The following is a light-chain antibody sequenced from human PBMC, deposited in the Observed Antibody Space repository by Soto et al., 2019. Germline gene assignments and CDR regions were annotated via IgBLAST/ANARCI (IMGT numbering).Light chain of an antibody. V-gene: IGLV1-44*01. CDR2: SND. J-gene: IGLJ1*01. CDR3: AAWDGSLNGYV. Sequence: QSVLTHPPSASGTPGQRVTISCSGSSSNIGSNTVNWYQQLPGTAPKLLIYSNDQRPSGVPDRFSGSKSGTSASLAISGLQSEDEADYYCAAWDGSLNGYVFGTGTKVTV. CDR1: SSNIGSNT.